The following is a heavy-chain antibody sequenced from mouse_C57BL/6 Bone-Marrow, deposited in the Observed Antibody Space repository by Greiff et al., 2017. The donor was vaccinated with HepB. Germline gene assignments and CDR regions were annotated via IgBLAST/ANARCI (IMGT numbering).Heavy chain of an antibody. J-gene: IGHJ1*03. CDR1: GYSFTNYL. CDR3: ARAYVTTVVDCYFDV. D-gene: IGHD1-1*01. CDR2: INPGSGGT. V-gene: IGHV1-54*01. Sequence: QVQLQQSGAELVRPGTSVKMSCKASGYSFTNYLIEWVKQRPGQGLEWIGVINPGSGGTNYNEKFKGKATLTADKSSSTAYMQLSSLTSEDSAVCLSARAYVTTVVDCYFDVWGTGTTVTVSS.